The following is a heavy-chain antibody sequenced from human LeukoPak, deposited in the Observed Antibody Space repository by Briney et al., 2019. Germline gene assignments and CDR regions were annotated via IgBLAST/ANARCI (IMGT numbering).Heavy chain of an antibody. V-gene: IGHV4-38-2*02. CDR2: ICHSGST. J-gene: IGHJ6*03. CDR1: DYSISSGYY. CDR3: ARLYARFAYYYMDV. D-gene: IGHD2-8*01. Sequence: PSETLSLTCTVSDYSISSGYYWGWIRQPPGKGLEWIGNICHSGSTYYNPSLKSRVTISVDTSKNQFSLKLTSVTAADTAVFYCARLYARFAYYYMDVWGKGTTVTVSS.